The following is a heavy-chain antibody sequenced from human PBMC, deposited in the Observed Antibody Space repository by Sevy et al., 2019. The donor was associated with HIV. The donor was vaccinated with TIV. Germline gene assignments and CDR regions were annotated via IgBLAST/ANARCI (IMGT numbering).Heavy chain of an antibody. D-gene: IGHD3-22*01. V-gene: IGHV1-24*01. J-gene: IGHJ4*02. Sequence: ASVKVSCKVSGYTFTQLSMHWVRQAPGKGLEWMGSFDPEDGETLYAQKFQGRVTMTEDTSTDTAYMELRSLRSEDTAVYYCATSKDYYDSSGSPFDYWGQGTLVTVSS. CDR2: FDPEDGET. CDR1: GYTFTQLS. CDR3: ATSKDYYDSSGSPFDY.